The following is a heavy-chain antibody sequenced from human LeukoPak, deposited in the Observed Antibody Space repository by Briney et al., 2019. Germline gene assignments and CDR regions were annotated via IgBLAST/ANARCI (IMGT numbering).Heavy chain of an antibody. J-gene: IGHJ4*02. D-gene: IGHD6-13*01. Sequence: ASVKVSCKASGYTITGYYIHWVRQAPGQGLEWMGWISAYNGNTNYAQKLQGRVTMTTDTSTSTAYMELRSLRSDDTAVYYCARDRPSIAAAGFADYWGQGTLVTVSS. CDR3: ARDRPSIAAAGFADY. V-gene: IGHV1-18*04. CDR2: ISAYNGNT. CDR1: GYTITGYY.